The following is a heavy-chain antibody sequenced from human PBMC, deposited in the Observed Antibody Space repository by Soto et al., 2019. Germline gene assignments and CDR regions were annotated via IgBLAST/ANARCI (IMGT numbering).Heavy chain of an antibody. J-gene: IGHJ4*02. CDR3: ASGPSGDKVDY. V-gene: IGHV4-30-4*01. D-gene: IGHD2-21*02. Sequence: QVQPPEAGPGLVKPSQTLSLTCTVSGGSMNPVNYYWSWIRQSQDKGMEWIGHTYNRGATYNNPSITNRVTISVDTANNPFSLNLRSVSAADTAVYYCASGPSGDKVDYWGQGTLVVVSS. CDR1: GGSMNPVNYY. CDR2: TYNRGAT.